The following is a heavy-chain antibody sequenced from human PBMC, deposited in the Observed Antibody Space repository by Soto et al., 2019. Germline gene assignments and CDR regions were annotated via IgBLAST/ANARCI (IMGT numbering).Heavy chain of an antibody. CDR3: ANRVLRTVFGLVTTTAIYFDF. CDR1: GFSLTTSGVG. J-gene: IGHJ4*02. D-gene: IGHD3-3*01. CDR2: IYWDDDK. Sequence: QITLNESGPTLVKPTQTLTLTCTFSGFSLTTSGVGVGWIRQSPGKAPEWLAPIYWDDDKRYSPSLKSRLTITKDTSNNQVVLTMANLDPAETATYYCANRVLRTVFGLVTTTAIYFDFWGQGTPVAVSS. V-gene: IGHV2-5*02.